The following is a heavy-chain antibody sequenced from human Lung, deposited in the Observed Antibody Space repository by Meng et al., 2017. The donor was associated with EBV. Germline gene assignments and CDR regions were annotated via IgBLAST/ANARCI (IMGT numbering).Heavy chain of an antibody. CDR3: ARDYGTSRPFEY. J-gene: IGHJ4*02. CDR1: GDSVSSNSAA. D-gene: IGHD1/OR15-1a*01. CDR2: TYYRSKWYN. Sequence: SAPGLAKPSPTLSSALAIAGDSVSSNSAAWNLIRQSPSRGIEWLGRTYYRSKWYNDYAVSVKGRIAINPDTSKNQFFLQLNSVTPEETAVYYCARDYGTSRPFEYWGQGILVTVSS. V-gene: IGHV6-1*01.